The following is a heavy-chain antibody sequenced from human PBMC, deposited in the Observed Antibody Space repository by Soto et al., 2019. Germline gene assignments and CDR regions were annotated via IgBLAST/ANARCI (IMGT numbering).Heavy chain of an antibody. D-gene: IGHD6-19*01. CDR3: GGGIIRAGIFIDYNGRAV. Sequence: SETLSLTCAVSGGSISGYYWSWIRQPPGKGLEWIGLIYYNGNTNYNPSLKSRVTISVDTSKNQFSLKLSSVTAADTAVYYCGGGIIRAGIFIDYNGRAVGGQGTRVTVSS. V-gene: IGHV4-59*01. CDR1: GGSISGYY. CDR2: IYYNGNT. J-gene: IGHJ6*02.